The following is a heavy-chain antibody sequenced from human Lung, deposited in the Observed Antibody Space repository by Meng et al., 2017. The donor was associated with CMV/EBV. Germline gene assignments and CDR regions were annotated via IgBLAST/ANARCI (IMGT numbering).Heavy chain of an antibody. Sequence: ALVRGTGPGPVHASGMPPGPLPGTGGVISSSNRLSMWRRPPGKRPGWVGEIYGGGYPNYNTSHKRRVTIPVDKSKNQFTMKLCSVPGADTAVYSCASFPAPEKQWMVTDYWGQGTLVTVSS. CDR2: IYGGGYP. V-gene: IGHV4-4*02. CDR1: GGVISSSNR. D-gene: IGHD6-19*01. J-gene: IGHJ4*02. CDR3: ASFPAPEKQWMVTDY.